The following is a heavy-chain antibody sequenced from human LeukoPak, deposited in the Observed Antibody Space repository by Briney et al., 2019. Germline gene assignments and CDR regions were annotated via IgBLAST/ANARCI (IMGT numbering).Heavy chain of an antibody. Sequence: SETLSLTCTVSGGSISSYYWSWIRQPPGEGLEWIGYVYYSGSTNYNPSLKSRVTISVDTSKNQFSLKLSSVTAADTAVYYCASHVDIVATLDYWGQGTLVTVSS. CDR2: VYYSGST. V-gene: IGHV4-59*08. D-gene: IGHD5-12*01. J-gene: IGHJ4*02. CDR1: GGSISSYY. CDR3: ASHVDIVATLDY.